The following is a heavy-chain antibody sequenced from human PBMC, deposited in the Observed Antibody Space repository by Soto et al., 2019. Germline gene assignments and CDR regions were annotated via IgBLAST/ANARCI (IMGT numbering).Heavy chain of an antibody. CDR2: IYPGDSDT. V-gene: IGHV5-51*01. J-gene: IGHJ6*02. Sequence: HGESLKISCKGSGYSFTSYWIGWVRQMPGKGLEWMGIIYPGDSDTRYSPSFQGQVTISADKSISTAYLQWSSLKASDTAMYYCARSVGATSKKVSYYYYYYGMDVWGQGTTVTVSS. D-gene: IGHD1-26*01. CDR1: GYSFTSYW. CDR3: ARSVGATSKKVSYYYYYYGMDV.